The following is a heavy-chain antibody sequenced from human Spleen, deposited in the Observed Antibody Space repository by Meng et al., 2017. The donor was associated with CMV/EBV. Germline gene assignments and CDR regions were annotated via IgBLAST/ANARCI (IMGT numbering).Heavy chain of an antibody. CDR1: GYSFTSKY. J-gene: IGHJ5*02. CDR3: ARDIGTAYHADWFDP. V-gene: IGHV1-46*04. CDR2: IDPSGGST. Sequence: ASVKVSCKTSGYSFTSKYIHWVRQAPGQGLEWMGIIDPSGGSTTYTQKLRGRVAMTRDTSTSTVYLELGSLTSEDTATYFCARDIGTAYHADWFDPWGQGTLVTVSS. D-gene: IGHD3/OR15-3a*01.